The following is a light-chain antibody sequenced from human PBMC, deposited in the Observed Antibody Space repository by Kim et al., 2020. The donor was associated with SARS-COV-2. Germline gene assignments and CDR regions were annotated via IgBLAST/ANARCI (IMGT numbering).Light chain of an antibody. J-gene: IGKJ2*01. CDR3: QKYNSAPYT. Sequence: SAAVGDRVTINCRASQGISNYLAWYQQKPGKVPQLLIYAASTLQSGVPSRFSGSGSGTDFTLTISSMQPEDVATDYCQKYNSAPYTFGQGTKLEI. CDR1: QGISNY. V-gene: IGKV1-27*01. CDR2: AAS.